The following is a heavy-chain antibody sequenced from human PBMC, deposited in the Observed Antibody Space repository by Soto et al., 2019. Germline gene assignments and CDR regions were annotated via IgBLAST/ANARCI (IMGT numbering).Heavy chain of an antibody. CDR3: TRDQGLLWFGEQVYYYGMDV. D-gene: IGHD3-10*01. CDR2: IRSKAYGGTT. CDR1: GFTFGDYA. V-gene: IGHV3-49*03. Sequence: GSLRLSCTASGFTFGDYAMSWFRQAPGKGLEWVGFIRSKAYGGTTEYAASVKGRFTISRDDSKSIAYLQMNSLKTEDTAVYYCTRDQGLLWFGEQVYYYGMDVWGQGTTVTVSS. J-gene: IGHJ6*02.